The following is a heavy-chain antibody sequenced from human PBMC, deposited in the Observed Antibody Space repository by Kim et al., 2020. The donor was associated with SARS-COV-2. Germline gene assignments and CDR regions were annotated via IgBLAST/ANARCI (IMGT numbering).Heavy chain of an antibody. J-gene: IGHJ4*02. D-gene: IGHD3-22*01. CDR3: AKGANHYYDSSGTGPGY. CDR1: GFTFGDYA. Sequence: GGSLRLSCAASGFTFGDYAMHWVRQAPGKGLEWVSGISWNSGSIGYADSVKGRFTISRDNAKNSLYLQMNSLRAEDTALYYCAKGANHYYDSSGTGPGYWGQGTLVTVSS. CDR2: ISWNSGSI. V-gene: IGHV3-9*01.